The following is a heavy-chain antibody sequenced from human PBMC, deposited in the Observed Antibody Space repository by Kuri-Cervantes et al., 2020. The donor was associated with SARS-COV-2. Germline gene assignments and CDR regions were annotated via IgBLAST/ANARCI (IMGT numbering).Heavy chain of an antibody. V-gene: IGHV4-34*01. Sequence: SQTLSLTCAVYGGSFSGYYWSWIRQPPGKGLEWIGEINHSGSTNYNPSLKSRVTISMDTSKSQFSLKLTSVTAADTAVYYCAMVVGNCFDPWGQGTLVTVSS. CDR2: INHSGST. D-gene: IGHD2-15*01. J-gene: IGHJ5*02. CDR1: GGSFSGYY. CDR3: AMVVGNCFDP.